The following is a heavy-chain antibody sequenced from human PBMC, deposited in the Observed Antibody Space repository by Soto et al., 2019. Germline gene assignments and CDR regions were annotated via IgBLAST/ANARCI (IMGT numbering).Heavy chain of an antibody. CDR2: IYYSGST. V-gene: IGHV4-59*01. Sequence: SETLSLTCTVSGGSISSYYWSWIRQPPGKGLEWIGYIYYSGSTNYNPSLKSRVTISVDTSKNQFSLKLSSVTAADTAVYYCAREYVVRENNWFDPWGQGTLVTVSS. CDR1: GGSISSYY. CDR3: AREYVVRENNWFDP. J-gene: IGHJ5*02. D-gene: IGHD3-10*01.